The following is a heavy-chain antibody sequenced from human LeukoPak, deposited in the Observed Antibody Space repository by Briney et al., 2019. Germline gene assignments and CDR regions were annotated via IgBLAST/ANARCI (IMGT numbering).Heavy chain of an antibody. J-gene: IGHJ4*02. V-gene: IGHV5-51*04. CDR1: GYSFTSYW. Sequence: GESLKISCKGSGYSFTSYWIGWVRQMPGKGLEWMGIIYPGDSDTRYSPSFQGQVTISADKPISTAYLQWSSLKASDTAMYYCARACSSTSCYTGGFDYWGQGTLVTVSS. CDR2: IYPGDSDT. CDR3: ARACSSTSCYTGGFDY. D-gene: IGHD2-2*02.